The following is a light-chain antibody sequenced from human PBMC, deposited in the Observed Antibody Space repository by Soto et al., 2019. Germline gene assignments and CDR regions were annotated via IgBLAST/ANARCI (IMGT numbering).Light chain of an antibody. V-gene: IGKV3-15*01. CDR3: QQYNTWPPWT. J-gene: IGKJ1*01. CDR2: VAS. CDR1: QSVSSN. Sequence: EIVMTQSPGTLSVSPGERATLSCRASQSVSSNLAWYQQRPGQAPRLLIYVASTRATGIPARFSGSGSGTEFTLTTSSLQSEDVAVYYCQQYNTWPPWTFGQGTKVEIK.